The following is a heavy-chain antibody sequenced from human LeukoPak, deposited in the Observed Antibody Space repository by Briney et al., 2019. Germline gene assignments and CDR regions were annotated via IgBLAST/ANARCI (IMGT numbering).Heavy chain of an antibody. CDR2: INHSGST. CDR1: GGSFSGYY. Sequence: PSETLSLTCAVYGGSFSGYYWSWIRQPPGKGLEWIGEINHSGSTNYNPSLKSRVTISVDTSKNQFSLKLSSVTAADTAVYYRATPRRDGYGTFDYWGQGTLVTVSS. D-gene: IGHD5-24*01. J-gene: IGHJ4*02. V-gene: IGHV4-34*01. CDR3: ATPRRDGYGTFDY.